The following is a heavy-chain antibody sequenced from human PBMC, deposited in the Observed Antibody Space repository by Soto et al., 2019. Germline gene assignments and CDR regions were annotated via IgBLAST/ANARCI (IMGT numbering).Heavy chain of an antibody. CDR1: GFTFSSYA. V-gene: IGHV3-30-3*01. Sequence: LRLSCAASGFTFSSYAMHWVRQAPGKGLEWVAVISYDGSNKYYADSVKGRFTISRDNSKNTLYLQMNSLRAEDTAVYYCARGPVVVITPYYFDYWGQGTLVTVSS. D-gene: IGHD3-22*01. J-gene: IGHJ4*02. CDR3: ARGPVVVITPYYFDY. CDR2: ISYDGSNK.